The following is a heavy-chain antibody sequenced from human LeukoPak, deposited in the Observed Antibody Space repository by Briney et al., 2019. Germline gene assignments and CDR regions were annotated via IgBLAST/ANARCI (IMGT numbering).Heavy chain of an antibody. D-gene: IGHD3-22*01. CDR3: ARDAPYYYDSSGYYYFGGTASNYYMDV. CDR1: GGSINSYY. CDR2: IYTSGST. Sequence: SETLSLTCTVSGGSINSYYWSWIRQPAGKGLEWIGRIYTSGSTNYNPSLKSRVTISVDTSKNQFSLKLSSVTAADTAVYYCARDAPYYYDSSGYYYFGGTASNYYMDVWGKGTTVTVSS. J-gene: IGHJ6*03. V-gene: IGHV4-4*07.